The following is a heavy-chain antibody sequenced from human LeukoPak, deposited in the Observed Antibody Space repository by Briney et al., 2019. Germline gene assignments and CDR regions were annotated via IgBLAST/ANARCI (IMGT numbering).Heavy chain of an antibody. CDR2: IYTSGST. Sequence: SPSETLSLTCTVSGGSISSYYWSWIRQPAGKGLEWIGRIYTSGSTNYNPSLKSRVTMSVDTSKNQFSLKLSSVTAADTAVYYCARGRGSGTHEDMITFGGVIVLDYWGQGTLVTVSS. V-gene: IGHV4-4*07. D-gene: IGHD3-16*02. CDR3: ARGRGSGTHEDMITFGGVIVLDY. J-gene: IGHJ4*02. CDR1: GGSISSYY.